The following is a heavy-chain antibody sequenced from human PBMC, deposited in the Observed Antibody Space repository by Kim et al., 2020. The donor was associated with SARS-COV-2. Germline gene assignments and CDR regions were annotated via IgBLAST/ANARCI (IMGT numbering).Heavy chain of an antibody. Sequence: SETLSLTCAVYGGSFSGYHWSWIRQPPGKGLEWIGEINHSGNTNYNPSLKSRVTTSVDTSKNQFFLNLSSVTAADTAVYYCARGNTILGGMDVWGQGTTVTVSS. CDR2: INHSGNT. V-gene: IGHV4-34*01. J-gene: IGHJ6*02. CDR1: GGSFSGYH. D-gene: IGHD2-21*01. CDR3: ARGNTILGGMDV.